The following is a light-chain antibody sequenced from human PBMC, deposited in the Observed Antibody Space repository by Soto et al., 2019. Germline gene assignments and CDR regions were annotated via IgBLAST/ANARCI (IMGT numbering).Light chain of an antibody. J-gene: IGKJ3*01. Sequence: EIVMTPSPAPLSVSPGERVTLSCRASQSVRDNLAWYQHKPGQAPRLLIYGASDRATGIPDRFSGSGSGTDFTLTISRLEPEDFAVYYCQQYVTSPFTFGPGTKVDIK. CDR1: QSVRDN. CDR3: QQYVTSPFT. V-gene: IGKV3-20*01. CDR2: GAS.